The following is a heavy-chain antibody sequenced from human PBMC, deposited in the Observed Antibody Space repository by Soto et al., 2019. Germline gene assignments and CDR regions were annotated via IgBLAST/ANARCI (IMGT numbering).Heavy chain of an antibody. D-gene: IGHD3-22*01. Sequence: QVQLVESGGVVVQPGRSLRLSCAASGFTFSSYGMHWVRQAPGKGLEWVAVISYDGSNKYYADSVKGRFTISRDNSKNTLYLQMNSLRAEDTAVYYCAKNTWGYYDSSGYYSGGGDDYWGQGTLVTVSS. CDR2: ISYDGSNK. J-gene: IGHJ4*02. V-gene: IGHV3-30*18. CDR3: AKNTWGYYDSSGYYSGGGDDY. CDR1: GFTFSSYG.